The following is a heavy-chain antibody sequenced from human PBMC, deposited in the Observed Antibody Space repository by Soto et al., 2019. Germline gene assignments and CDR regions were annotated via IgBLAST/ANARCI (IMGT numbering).Heavy chain of an antibody. J-gene: IGHJ6*03. Sequence: PSETLSLTCTVSGGSISSYYWSWIRQPPGKGLEWIGYIYYSGSTNYNPSLKSRVTISVDTSKNQFSLKLSSVTAADTAVYYCARHGVDQLLFSHYYYYMDVWGKGTTVTVSS. D-gene: IGHD2-2*01. CDR1: GGSISSYY. CDR3: ARHGVDQLLFSHYYYYMDV. V-gene: IGHV4-59*08. CDR2: IYYSGST.